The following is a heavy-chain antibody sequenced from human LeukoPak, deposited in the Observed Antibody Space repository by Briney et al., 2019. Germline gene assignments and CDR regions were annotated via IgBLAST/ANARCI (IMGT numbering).Heavy chain of an antibody. CDR2: IYYSGST. CDR3: ARVRSPGIAAAGPFYY. D-gene: IGHD6-13*01. J-gene: IGHJ4*02. Sequence: PSETLSLTCTVSGGSISSYYWSWIRQPPGKGLERIGYIYYSGSTNYNPSLKSRVTISVDTSKNQFSLKLSSVTAADTAVYYCARVRSPGIAAAGPFYYWGQGTLVTVSS. CDR1: GGSISSYY. V-gene: IGHV4-59*01.